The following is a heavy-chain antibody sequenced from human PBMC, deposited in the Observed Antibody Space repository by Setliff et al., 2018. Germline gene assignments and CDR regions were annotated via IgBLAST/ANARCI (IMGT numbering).Heavy chain of an antibody. Sequence: GGSLRLSCAASGFAFDSYAMTWVRQAPGKGLEWVSSIGASGDRTYYADSVKGRFTISRDNSRNSLYLQMNSLRVEDTASYFCARDPNGDFVGAFDPWDQGILVTVSS. CDR3: ARDPNGDFVGAFDP. CDR2: IGASGDRT. V-gene: IGHV3-23*01. J-gene: IGHJ5*02. D-gene: IGHD4-17*01. CDR1: GFAFDSYA.